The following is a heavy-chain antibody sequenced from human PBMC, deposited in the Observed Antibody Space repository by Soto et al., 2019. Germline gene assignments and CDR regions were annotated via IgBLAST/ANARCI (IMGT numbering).Heavy chain of an antibody. CDR1: RFMFSRYA. D-gene: IGHD5-12*01. CDR2: ISVSGGST. Sequence: GGSLRLSCAASRFMFSRYAISWVRQAPGKGLEWVSGISVSGGSTWYADSVKGRFTISRDNSKNMVYLQMNSLRVEDTAEYFCVKEWTPRRAFDSWGQGTQVTVSS. V-gene: IGHV3-23*01. CDR3: VKEWTPRRAFDS. J-gene: IGHJ4*02.